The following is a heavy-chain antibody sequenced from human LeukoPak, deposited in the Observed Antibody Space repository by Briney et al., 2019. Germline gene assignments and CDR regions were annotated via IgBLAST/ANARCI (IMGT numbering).Heavy chain of an antibody. J-gene: IGHJ5*02. D-gene: IGHD5-24*01. CDR2: ISGSGGST. V-gene: IGHV3-23*01. CDR1: GFTFSDYY. CDR3: ARDTLQAGWHDP. Sequence: PGGSLRLSCAASGFTFSDYYMSWIRQAPGKGLEWVSAISGSGGSTYYADSVKGRFTISRDNSKNTLYLQMNSLRAEDTAVYYCARDTLQAGWHDPWGQGTLVTVSS.